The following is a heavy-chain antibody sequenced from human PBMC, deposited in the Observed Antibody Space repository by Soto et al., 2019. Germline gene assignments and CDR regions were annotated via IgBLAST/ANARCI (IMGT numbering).Heavy chain of an antibody. D-gene: IGHD3-3*01. Sequence: PSEALSLTSTVSGGSISSSSYYWGWSRKPPGKGLEWIGSFYYSGSTYYNPSLKSRVTISVDTAKNQFSLKLSSVTAADTAVYYCARQIYDFWSGYYLYYYYGMDVWGQGTTVTVSS. V-gene: IGHV4-39*01. CDR2: FYYSGST. J-gene: IGHJ6*02. CDR1: GGSISSSSYY. CDR3: ARQIYDFWSGYYLYYYYGMDV.